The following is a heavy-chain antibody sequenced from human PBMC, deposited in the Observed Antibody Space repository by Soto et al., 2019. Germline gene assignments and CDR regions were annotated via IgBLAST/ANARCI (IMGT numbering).Heavy chain of an antibody. V-gene: IGHV1-3*01. J-gene: IGHJ3*02. CDR2: INAGNGNT. CDR3: AIVVWYSSSWYLGGFAFDI. CDR1: GYTFTSYA. D-gene: IGHD6-13*01. Sequence: ASVKVSCKACGYTFTSYAMHWVRQAHGQRLECMVLINAGNGNTKYSQKFQGRVTITRDTSASTAYMELSSLRSEDTAVYYCAIVVWYSSSWYLGGFAFDIWGQGTMVTVSS.